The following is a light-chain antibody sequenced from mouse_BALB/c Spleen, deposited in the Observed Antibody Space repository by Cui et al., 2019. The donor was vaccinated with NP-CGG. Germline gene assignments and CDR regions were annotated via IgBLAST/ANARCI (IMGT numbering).Light chain of an antibody. CDR1: AGAVTTRNY. V-gene: IGLV1*01. J-gene: IGLJ1*01. CDR2: GTN. Sequence: QAVATQESAHTTSPGETVTFTCRSSAGAVTTRNYANWVQEKPDHLFTGLIGGTNNRAPGVPARFSGSLIGDKAALTITGAQTEDEALYFCALWYTNHWVFGGGTKLTVL. CDR3: ALWYTNHWV.